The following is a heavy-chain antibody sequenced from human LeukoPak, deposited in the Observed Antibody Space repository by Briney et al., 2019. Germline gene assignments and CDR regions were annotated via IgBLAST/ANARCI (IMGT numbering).Heavy chain of an antibody. D-gene: IGHD2-21*01. CDR2: INPNSGGT. CDR1: GYTFTGYY. J-gene: IGHJ4*02. V-gene: IGHV1-2*02. Sequence: ASVQVSCKASGYTFTGYYMHWVRQAPGQGLEWMGWINPNSGGTNYAQKFQGRVTMTRDTSISTAYMELSRLRSDDTAVYYCARDLVLGVWHIDYWGQGTLVTVSS. CDR3: ARDLVLGVWHIDY.